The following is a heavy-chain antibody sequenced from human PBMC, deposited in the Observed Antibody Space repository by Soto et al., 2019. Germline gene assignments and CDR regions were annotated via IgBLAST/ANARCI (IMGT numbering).Heavy chain of an antibody. CDR2: IYQSGST. V-gene: IGHV4-4*02. CDR1: GGSISSNNW. Sequence: QVQLQESGPGLVKPSGTLSLTCAVSGGSISSNNWWSWVRQPPGKGLEWIGEIYQSGSTNYNPYLKSRVTISADNSMNQLSLRLSSVTAADTAVYYCVRHYDYAKDVWGQGTTVTVSS. CDR3: VRHYDYAKDV. J-gene: IGHJ6*02.